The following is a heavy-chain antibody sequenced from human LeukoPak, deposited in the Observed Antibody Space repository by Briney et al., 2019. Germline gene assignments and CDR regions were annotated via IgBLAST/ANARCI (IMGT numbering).Heavy chain of an antibody. V-gene: IGHV4-59*08. CDR3: ARSVAGLNGPFDY. J-gene: IGHJ4*02. Sequence: KPSETLSLSCTVSGGSITSYYWSWLRQPPGKGLEWIGYMYYSGSTQYNASLKSRVTILVDTSNNQLSLKLTSVTAADTAVYFCARSVAGLNGPFDYWGQGTLVTVSS. D-gene: IGHD6-19*01. CDR2: MYYSGST. CDR1: GGSITSYY.